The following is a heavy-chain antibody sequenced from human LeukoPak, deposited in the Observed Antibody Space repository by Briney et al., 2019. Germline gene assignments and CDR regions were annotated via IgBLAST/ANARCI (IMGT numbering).Heavy chain of an antibody. J-gene: IGHJ4*02. CDR3: ARICGSTSCLDY. V-gene: IGHV1-69*13. Sequence: SVKVSCKASGGTFSSYAISWVRQAPGQGLEWMGGIIPIFGTAKYAQKFQGRVTITADESTSTAYMELSSLRSEDTAVYYCARICGSTSCLDYWGQGTLVTVSS. CDR2: IIPIFGTA. CDR1: GGTFSSYA. D-gene: IGHD2-2*01.